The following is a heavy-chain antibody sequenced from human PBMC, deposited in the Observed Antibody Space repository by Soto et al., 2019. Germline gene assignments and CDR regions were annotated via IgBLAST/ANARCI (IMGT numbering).Heavy chain of an antibody. CDR3: ARPNILESSGSVDY. CDR2: IYYSGST. D-gene: IGHD5-12*01. J-gene: IGHJ4*02. V-gene: IGHV4-59*08. CDR1: GGSISSYY. Sequence: SETLSLTCTVSGGSISSYYWSWIRQPPGKGLEWIGYIYYSGSTNYNPSLKSRVTISVDTSKNQFSLKLSSVTAADTAVYYCARPNILESSGSVDYWGQGTLVTVSS.